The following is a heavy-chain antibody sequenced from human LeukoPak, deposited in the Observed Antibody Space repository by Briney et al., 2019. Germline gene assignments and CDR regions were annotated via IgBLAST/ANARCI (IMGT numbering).Heavy chain of an antibody. Sequence: ASVTVSCKASGYTFTGYYMHWVRQAPGQGLEWMGWINPNSGGTNYAQKFQGRVTMTRDTSISTAYMELSRLRSDDTAVYYCARDKIRSRIVVVTTNPYGMDVWGQGTTVTVSS. D-gene: IGHD2-21*02. J-gene: IGHJ6*02. CDR1: GYTFTGYY. V-gene: IGHV1-2*02. CDR3: ARDKIRSRIVVVTTNPYGMDV. CDR2: INPNSGGT.